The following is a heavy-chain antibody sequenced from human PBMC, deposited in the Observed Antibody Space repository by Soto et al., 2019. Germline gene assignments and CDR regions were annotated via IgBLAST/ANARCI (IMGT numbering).Heavy chain of an antibody. Sequence: SVKVSCKASGGTFSSYTISWVRQAPGQGLEWMGRIIPILGIANYAQKFQGRVTITADKSTSTAYMELSSLRSEDTALYYCAKDRRGFYYYYMDVWGKGTTVTVSS. J-gene: IGHJ6*03. CDR2: IIPILGIA. V-gene: IGHV1-69*04. CDR1: GGTFSSYT. D-gene: IGHD3-10*01. CDR3: AKDRRGFYYYYMDV.